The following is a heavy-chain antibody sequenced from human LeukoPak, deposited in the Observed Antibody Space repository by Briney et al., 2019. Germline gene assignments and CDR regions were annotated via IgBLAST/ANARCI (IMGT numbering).Heavy chain of an antibody. CDR3: TRGAGWLIDY. D-gene: IGHD3-16*01. Sequence: SETLSLTCTVSGGSISSYYWSWIRQPPGKGLEWIGYIYYSGSTNYNPSLKSRVTISVDTPKNRFSLKLSSVTAADTAVYYCTRGAGWLIDYWGQGILVTVSS. CDR1: GGSISSYY. V-gene: IGHV4-59*01. CDR2: IYYSGST. J-gene: IGHJ4*02.